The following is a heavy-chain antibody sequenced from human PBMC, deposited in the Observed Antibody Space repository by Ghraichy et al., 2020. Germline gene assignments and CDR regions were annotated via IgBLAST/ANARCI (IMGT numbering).Heavy chain of an antibody. D-gene: IGHD2-15*01. CDR3: ARSVAATPDFDY. J-gene: IGHJ4*02. CDR1: GYTFTGYY. V-gene: IGHV1-2*06. CDR2: INPNSGGT. Sequence: ASVKVSCKASGYTFTGYYMHWVRQAPGQGLEWMGRINPNSGGTNYAQKFQGRGTMTRDTSISTAYMELSRLRSDDTAVYYCARSVAATPDFDYWGQGTLVTVSS.